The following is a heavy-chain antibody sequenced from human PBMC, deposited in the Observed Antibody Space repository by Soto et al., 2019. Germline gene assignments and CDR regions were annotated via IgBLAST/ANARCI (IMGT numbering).Heavy chain of an antibody. CDR1: GFTFSSYA. Sequence: EVQLLESGGGLVQPGGSLRLSCAASGFTFSSYAMSWVRQAPGKGLEWVSAISGSGGSTYYADSVKGRFTISRDNSKKTLYLQMNSLRAEDTAVYYCATYNYGSGSYSDCWGQGTLVTVSS. J-gene: IGHJ4*02. CDR3: ATYNYGSGSYSDC. V-gene: IGHV3-23*01. CDR2: ISGSGGST. D-gene: IGHD3-10*01.